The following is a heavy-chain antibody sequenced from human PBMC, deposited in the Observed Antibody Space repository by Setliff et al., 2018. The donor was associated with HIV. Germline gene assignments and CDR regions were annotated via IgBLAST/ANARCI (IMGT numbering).Heavy chain of an antibody. CDR1: GFTFSSHG. CDR2: IWYDGSNK. Sequence: GGSLRLSCEASGFTFSSHGMHWVRQAPGKGLEWVAVIWYDGSNKYYADSVKGRFTISRDNSKNTLYLQINSLRAEDTAVYYCAKDHKGYYYDSSGYHYEGVDYWGQGTLVTVSS. V-gene: IGHV3-33*06. CDR3: AKDHKGYYYDSSGYHYEGVDY. J-gene: IGHJ4*02. D-gene: IGHD3-22*01.